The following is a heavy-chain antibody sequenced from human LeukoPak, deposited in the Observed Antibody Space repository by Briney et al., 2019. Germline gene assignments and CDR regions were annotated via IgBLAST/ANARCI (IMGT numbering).Heavy chain of an antibody. CDR1: GFTFSSYS. J-gene: IGHJ6*03. CDR3: ARELYYYDSSGYYVYGDYYYYMDV. CDR2: ISSSSTI. D-gene: IGHD3-22*01. Sequence: PGGSLRLSCAASGFTFSSYSMNWVRQAPGKGLEWVSYISSSSTIYYADSVKGRFTISRDNAKNSLYLQMNSLRAEDTAVYYCARELYYYDSSGYYVYGDYYYYMDVWGKGTTVTVSS. V-gene: IGHV3-48*01.